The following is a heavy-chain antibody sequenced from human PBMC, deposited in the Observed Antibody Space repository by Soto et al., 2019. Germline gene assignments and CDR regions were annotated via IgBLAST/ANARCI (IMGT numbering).Heavy chain of an antibody. CDR1: GDSISSYY. CDR3: ARDIYGDYGVYFDY. D-gene: IGHD4-17*01. V-gene: IGHV4-59*01. J-gene: IGHJ4*02. Sequence: TLSLTCTVSGDSISSYYWSWIRQPPGKGLEWIGYIYYSGSTNYNPSLKGRVTISVDTSKNQFSLKLSSVTAADTAVYYCARDIYGDYGVYFDYWGQGTLVTVSS. CDR2: IYYSGST.